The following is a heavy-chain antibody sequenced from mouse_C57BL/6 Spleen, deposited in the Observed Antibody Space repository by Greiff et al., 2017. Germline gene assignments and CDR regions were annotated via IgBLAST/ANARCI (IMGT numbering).Heavy chain of an antibody. CDR3: ARDYGSSYGYYFDY. Sequence: VQLQQSGAELVRPGTSVKVSCKASGYAFTNYLIEWVKQRPGQGLAWIGVINPGSGGTNYNEKFKGKATLTADKSSSTAYMQLSSLTSEDSAVYFCARDYGSSYGYYFDYWGQGTTLTVSS. CDR2: INPGSGGT. V-gene: IGHV1-54*01. J-gene: IGHJ2*01. D-gene: IGHD1-1*01. CDR1: GYAFTNYL.